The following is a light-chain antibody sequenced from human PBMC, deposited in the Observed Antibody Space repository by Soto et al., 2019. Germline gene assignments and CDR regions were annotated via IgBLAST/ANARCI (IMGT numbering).Light chain of an antibody. J-gene: IGLJ2*01. Sequence: QSVLTQPPSVSAAPGQSVTISCSGSSSNVGPQFVSWYQQLPGAAPKLLIYDNDKRPSHIPHRLSGSKSDTSATLTITGLQTGDAADYYCGTWDSGLTVGVFGGGTQLTVL. CDR1: SSNVGPQF. CDR2: DND. V-gene: IGLV1-51*01. CDR3: GTWDSGLTVGV.